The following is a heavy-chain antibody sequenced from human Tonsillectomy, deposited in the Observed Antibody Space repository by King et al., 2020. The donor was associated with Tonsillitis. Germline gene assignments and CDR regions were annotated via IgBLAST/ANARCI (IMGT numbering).Heavy chain of an antibody. CDR2: ISYDGSNK. Sequence: VQLVESGGGVVQPGRSLRLSCAASGFTFSSYAMHWVRQAPGKGLEWVAIISYDGSNKYYTDSVKGRFTISRDSAQSTLFLQMNSLRTEDTAVYYCARGGYSDSSDYSSSWGQGTLVTVSS. J-gene: IGHJ5*02. CDR3: ARGGYSDSSDYSSS. V-gene: IGHV3-30*04. D-gene: IGHD3-22*01. CDR1: GFTFSSYA.